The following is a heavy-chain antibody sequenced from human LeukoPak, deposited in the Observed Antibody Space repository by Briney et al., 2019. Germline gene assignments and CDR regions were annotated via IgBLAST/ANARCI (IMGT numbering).Heavy chain of an antibody. CDR3: ARARIAAAGPFDY. CDR1: GFTFSDYY. CDR2: ISSSSYT. D-gene: IGHD6-13*01. J-gene: IGHJ4*02. Sequence: GGSLRLSCAASGFTFSDYYMSWIRQAPEKGLEWVSYISSSSYTNYADSVKGRFTISRDNAKNSLYLQMNSLRAEDTAVYYCARARIAAAGPFDYWGQGTLVTVSS. V-gene: IGHV3-11*06.